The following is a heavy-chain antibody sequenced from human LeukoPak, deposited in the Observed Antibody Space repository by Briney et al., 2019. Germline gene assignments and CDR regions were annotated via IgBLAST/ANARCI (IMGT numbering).Heavy chain of an antibody. CDR1: GGSFSGYY. CDR2: INHSGST. D-gene: IGHD3-10*01. V-gene: IGHV4-34*01. Sequence: SETLSLTCAVYGGSFSGYYWSWIRQPPGKGLEWIGEINHSGSTNYNPSLKSRVTISVDTSKNQFSLKLSSVTAADTAVYYCARLRGITMVRGVIIPWGQGTLVTVSS. J-gene: IGHJ5*02. CDR3: ARLRGITMVRGVIIP.